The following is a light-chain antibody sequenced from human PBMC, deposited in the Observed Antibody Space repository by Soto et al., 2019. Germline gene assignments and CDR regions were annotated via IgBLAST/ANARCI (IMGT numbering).Light chain of an antibody. CDR3: SSYTSSSTLG. CDR2: DVS. V-gene: IGLV2-14*03. CDR1: SSYVGGYNY. J-gene: IGLJ2*01. Sequence: QSALTQPASVSGSPGQSITISCIGTSSYVGGYNYVSWYQQYPGRAPKLIIYDVSNRPSGVSNRFSGSKSGNTASLTISGLQAEDEAEYYCSSYTSSSTLGFGGGTKVTVL.